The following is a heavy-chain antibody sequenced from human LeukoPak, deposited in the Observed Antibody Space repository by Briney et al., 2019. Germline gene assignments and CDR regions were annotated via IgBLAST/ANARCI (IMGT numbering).Heavy chain of an antibody. D-gene: IGHD2-21*02. CDR1: GFTFRAYA. Sequence: GGPLRLPCVASGFTFRAYALTGAGRAPGKGREWSSSKSVSGGGTYYADSVRGRFTISRDNSKNTLFLHMNSLRAEDTAVYYCVKDWRDESNCAADCLQSWGQGTLVTVSS. J-gene: IGHJ4*02. CDR2: KSVSGGGT. CDR3: VKDWRDESNCAADCLQS. V-gene: IGHV3-23*01.